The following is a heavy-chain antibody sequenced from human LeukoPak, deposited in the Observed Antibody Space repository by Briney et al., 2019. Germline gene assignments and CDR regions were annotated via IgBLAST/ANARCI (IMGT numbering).Heavy chain of an antibody. CDR3: AKDLRSIVVVPAAP. V-gene: IGHV3-30*02. CDR2: IRYDGSNK. D-gene: IGHD2-2*01. J-gene: IGHJ4*02. CDR1: GFTFSSYG. Sequence: PGGSLRLSCAASGFTFSSYGMHWVRQAPGKGLEWVAFIRYDGSNKYYADSVKGRFTISRDNSKNTLYLQMNSLRAEDTAVYYCAKDLRSIVVVPAAPWGQGTLVTVSS.